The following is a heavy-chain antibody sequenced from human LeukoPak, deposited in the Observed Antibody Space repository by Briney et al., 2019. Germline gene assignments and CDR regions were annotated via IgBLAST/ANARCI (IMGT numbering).Heavy chain of an antibody. Sequence: SETLSLTCTVSGGSFRGDYYWAWIRQPPGKGLEWIGSIYSGGRIYYNPSLKSRVTMSVDTSKNQFSLKLSSVTAADTAVYYCARSQTYYYDSSVAFDIWGQGTMVTVSS. CDR2: IYSGGRI. V-gene: IGHV4-39*07. D-gene: IGHD3-22*01. CDR3: ARSQTYYYDSSVAFDI. CDR1: GGSFRGDYY. J-gene: IGHJ3*02.